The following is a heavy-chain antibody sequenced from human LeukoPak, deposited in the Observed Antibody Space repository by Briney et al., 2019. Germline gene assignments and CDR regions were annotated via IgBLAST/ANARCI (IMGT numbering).Heavy chain of an antibody. CDR1: GFTFSTAW. Sequence: GGSLRLSCAPSGFTFSTAWMTWVRQSPGKGLEWLGNINQGGSVTNYVDSVKGRFSISRDNAKNTMYLQMSSLRVEDTAVYYCARDHHSGALDYWGQGTLVTVSS. J-gene: IGHJ4*02. V-gene: IGHV3-7*01. CDR2: INQGGSVT. D-gene: IGHD1-26*01. CDR3: ARDHHSGALDY.